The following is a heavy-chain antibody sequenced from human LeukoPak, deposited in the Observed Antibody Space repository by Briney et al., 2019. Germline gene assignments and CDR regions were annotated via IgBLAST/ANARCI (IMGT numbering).Heavy chain of an antibody. CDR3: ASVVPAARREFDY. J-gene: IGHJ4*02. V-gene: IGHV1-69*13. CDR2: IIPIFGTA. D-gene: IGHD2-2*01. CDR1: GGTFISYA. Sequence: SVKVSCKASGGTFISYAISWVRQAPGQGLEWMGGIIPIFGTANYAQKFQGRVTITADESTSTAYMELSSLRSEDTAVYYCASVVPAARREFDYWGQGTLVTVSS.